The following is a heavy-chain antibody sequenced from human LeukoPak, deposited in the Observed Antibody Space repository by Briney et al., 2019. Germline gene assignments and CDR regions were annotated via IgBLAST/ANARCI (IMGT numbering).Heavy chain of an antibody. J-gene: IGHJ4*02. CDR3: ARTYDSSGYYYVFDY. V-gene: IGHV1-69*01. D-gene: IGHD3-22*01. Sequence: SVKVSCKASGGTFSSYAISWVRQAPGLGLEWMGGIIPIFGTANYAQKFQGRVTITADESTSTAYMELSSLRSEDTAVYYCARTYDSSGYYYVFDYWGQGTLVTVSS. CDR2: IIPIFGTA. CDR1: GGTFSSYA.